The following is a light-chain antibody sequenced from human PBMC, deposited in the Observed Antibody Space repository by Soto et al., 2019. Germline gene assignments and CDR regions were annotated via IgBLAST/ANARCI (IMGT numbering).Light chain of an antibody. J-gene: IGLJ1*01. CDR1: SSNIGGGYD. CDR3: QSFDYRLSASYV. CDR2: DNT. Sequence: QSALTQPPSVSGAPGQRVTISCTGSSSNIGGGYDVYWYQHLPGRAPKLLIYDNTNRPSGVPDRFSASKSGTSASLAITGLQTEDEADYYCQSFDYRLSASYVFGSGTKLTVL. V-gene: IGLV1-40*01.